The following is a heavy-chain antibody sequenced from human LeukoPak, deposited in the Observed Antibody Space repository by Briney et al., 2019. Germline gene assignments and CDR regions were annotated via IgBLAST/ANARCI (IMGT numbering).Heavy chain of an antibody. J-gene: IGHJ4*02. CDR2: ISAYNGNT. Sequence: ASVKVSCKASGYTITSYGISWVRQAPGQGLEWMGWISAYNGNTNYAQKLQGRVTMTTDTSTSTAYMELRGLRSDDTAVYYCARDLGHSSSAGFDYWGQGTLVTVSS. CDR1: GYTITSYG. CDR3: ARDLGHSSSAGFDY. V-gene: IGHV1-18*01. D-gene: IGHD6-13*01.